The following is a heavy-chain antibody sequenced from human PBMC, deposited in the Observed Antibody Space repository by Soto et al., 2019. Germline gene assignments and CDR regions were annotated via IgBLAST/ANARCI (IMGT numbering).Heavy chain of an antibody. J-gene: IGHJ5*02. V-gene: IGHV4-30-2*01. CDR2: IYHSGST. D-gene: IGHD6-13*01. CDR1: GGSISSGGYS. Sequence: ASETLSLTCAVSGGSISSGGYSWSWIRQPPGKGLEWIGYIYHSGSTYYNPSLKSRVTISVDRSKNQFSLKLSSVTAADTAVYYCARSPIAAAGPNWFDPWGQGTLVTVSS. CDR3: ARSPIAAAGPNWFDP.